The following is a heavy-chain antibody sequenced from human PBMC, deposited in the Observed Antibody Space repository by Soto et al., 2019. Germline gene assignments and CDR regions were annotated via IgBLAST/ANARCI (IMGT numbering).Heavy chain of an antibody. CDR2: VIPIFGTA. CDR3: ARGRIAAAGHRDAFDI. CDR1: GGTFSSYA. Sequence: SVKVSCKASGGTFSSYAISWVRQAPGQGLEWMGGVIPIFGTANYAQKFQGRVTITADESTSTAYMEPSSLRSEDTAVYYCARGRIAAAGHRDAFDIWGQGTMVTVSS. V-gene: IGHV1-69*13. J-gene: IGHJ3*02. D-gene: IGHD6-13*01.